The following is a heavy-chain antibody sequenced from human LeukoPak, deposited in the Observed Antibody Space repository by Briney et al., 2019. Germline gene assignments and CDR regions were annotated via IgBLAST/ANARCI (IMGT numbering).Heavy chain of an antibody. CDR1: GGSFSGYY. J-gene: IGHJ4*02. CDR2: INHSGST. V-gene: IGHV4-34*01. D-gene: IGHD2-2*01. CDR3: ARAYCSSTSCPYET. Sequence: PSETLSLTCAVYGGSFSGYYWSWIRQPPGKGLEWIGEINHSGSTNYNPPLKSRVTISVDTSKNQFSLKLSSVTAADTAVYYCARAYCSSTSCPYETWGQGTLVTVSS.